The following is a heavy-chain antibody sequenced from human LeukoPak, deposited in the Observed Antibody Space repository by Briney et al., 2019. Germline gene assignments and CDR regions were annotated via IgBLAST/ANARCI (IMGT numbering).Heavy chain of an antibody. Sequence: SETLSLTCAVYGGSFSGYYWSWIRQPPGKGLEWIGEINHSGSTNYNSSLKSRVTISVDTSKNQFSLKLSSVTAADTAVYYCARALLALGYCSSTSCYKQSYYYYGMDVWGQGTTVTVSS. J-gene: IGHJ6*02. CDR1: GGSFSGYY. V-gene: IGHV4-34*01. CDR2: INHSGST. D-gene: IGHD2-2*02. CDR3: ARALLALGYCSSTSCYKQSYYYYGMDV.